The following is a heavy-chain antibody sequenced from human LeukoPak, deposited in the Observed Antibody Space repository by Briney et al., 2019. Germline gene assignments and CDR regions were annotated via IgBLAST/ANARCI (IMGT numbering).Heavy chain of an antibody. CDR2: INHSGST. Sequence: SETLSLTCAVYGGSFSGYYWSWIRQPPGKGLEWIGEINHSGSTNYNPSLKSRVTISVDTSKNQFSLKLSSVTAADTAVYYCARGNYGDYQRCFDYWAREPWSPSPQ. J-gene: IGHJ4*02. D-gene: IGHD4-17*01. CDR3: ARGNYGDYQRCFDY. CDR1: GGSFSGYY. V-gene: IGHV4-34*01.